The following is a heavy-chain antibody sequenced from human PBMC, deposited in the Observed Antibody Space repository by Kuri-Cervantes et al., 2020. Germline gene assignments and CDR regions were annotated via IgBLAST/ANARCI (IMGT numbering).Heavy chain of an antibody. D-gene: IGHD6-13*01. J-gene: IGHJ4*02. CDR1: GFTFSSYA. CDR2: ISGSGGST. CDR3: TRRIAAAGTTVPDDY. V-gene: IGHV3-23*01. Sequence: GGSLRLSCAASGFTFSSYAMSWVRQAPGKGLEWVSAISGSGGSTYYADSVKGRFTISRDDSKNTAYLQMNSLKTEDTAVYYCTRRIAAAGTTVPDDYWGQGTLVTVSS.